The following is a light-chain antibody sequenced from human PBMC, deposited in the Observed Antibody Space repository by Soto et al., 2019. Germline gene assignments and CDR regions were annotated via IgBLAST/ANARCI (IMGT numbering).Light chain of an antibody. J-gene: IGKJ1*01. V-gene: IGKV3-20*01. Sequence: EIVLTQSPATLSLSPVERATLSCRASQSVSSSFLAWYLQKPGQAPRLLIFGATSRATGIPDRFTGSGSGTDFTLTISRLEPEDFAVYYYQQHGSSPRSFGQGTKVDIK. CDR1: QSVSSSF. CDR3: QQHGSSPRS. CDR2: GAT.